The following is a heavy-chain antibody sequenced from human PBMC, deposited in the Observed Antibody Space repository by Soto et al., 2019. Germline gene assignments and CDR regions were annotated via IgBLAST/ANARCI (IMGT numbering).Heavy chain of an antibody. CDR2: TYYRSKWYN. J-gene: IGHJ6*02. D-gene: IGHD6-6*01. CDR1: GDSVSSNSAA. Sequence: PSQTLSLTCAISGDSVSSNSAAWNWIRQSPSRGLEWLGRTYYRSKWYNDYAVSVKSRITTNPDTSKNQFSLQLNSVTPEDTAVYYCAREGIAARLPYYYGMDVWGQGTTVTAP. CDR3: AREGIAARLPYYYGMDV. V-gene: IGHV6-1*01.